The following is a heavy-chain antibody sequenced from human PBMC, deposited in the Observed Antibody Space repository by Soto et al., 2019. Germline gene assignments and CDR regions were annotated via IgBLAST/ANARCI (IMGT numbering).Heavy chain of an antibody. CDR3: ARGIVGAPLAFDI. D-gene: IGHD1-26*01. CDR1: GGTFSSDA. Sequence: VKRACKASGGTFSSDAISWVRQAPGQGLEWMGGIIPIFGTANYAQKFQGRVTITADESTSTAYMELSSLRSEDTAVYYCARGIVGAPLAFDIWGQGTMVTVS. CDR2: IIPIFGTA. J-gene: IGHJ3*02. V-gene: IGHV1-69*13.